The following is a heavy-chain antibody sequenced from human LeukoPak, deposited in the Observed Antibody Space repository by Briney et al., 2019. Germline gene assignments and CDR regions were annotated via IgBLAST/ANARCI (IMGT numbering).Heavy chain of an antibody. V-gene: IGHV4-39*01. Sequence: SQTLSPTSPLSAGSLASSCYYWGWLRQPPGKGLEWSGSINYSGSTYYNPSLKSQVTISVDTSKDQFSLKLSSVTAADTAVYYCARQRALRQWLANFDYWGQGTLVTVSS. J-gene: IGHJ4*02. D-gene: IGHD6-19*01. CDR3: ARQRALRQWLANFDY. CDR1: AGSLASSCYY. CDR2: INYSGST.